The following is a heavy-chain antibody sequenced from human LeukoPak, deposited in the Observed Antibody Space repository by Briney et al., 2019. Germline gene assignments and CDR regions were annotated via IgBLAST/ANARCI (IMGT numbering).Heavy chain of an antibody. CDR2: ISWNSGSI. Sequence: PGRSLRLSCAASGFTFDDYAMHWVRQAPGKGLEWVSGISWNSGSIGYADSVKGRFTISRDNAKNSLYLQMNSLRAEDTALYYCASTFVDTAMGDWGQGTLVTVSS. D-gene: IGHD5-18*01. V-gene: IGHV3-9*01. CDR1: GFTFDDYA. CDR3: ASTFVDTAMGD. J-gene: IGHJ4*02.